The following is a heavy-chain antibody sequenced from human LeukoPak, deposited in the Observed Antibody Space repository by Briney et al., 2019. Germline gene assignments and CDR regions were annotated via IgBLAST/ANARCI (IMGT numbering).Heavy chain of an antibody. J-gene: IGHJ4*02. V-gene: IGHV4-31*03. D-gene: IGHD2-15*01. CDR3: ARDYCSGGSCSSFAPDY. Sequence: PSQTLSLTCPVSGGSISSGVYYWSWIRQHPGKGLEWIGYIYYSGSTYYNPSLKSRVTISVDTSKNQFSLKLSSVTAADTAVYYCARDYCSGGSCSSFAPDYWGQGTLVTVSS. CDR2: IYYSGST. CDR1: GGSISSGVYY.